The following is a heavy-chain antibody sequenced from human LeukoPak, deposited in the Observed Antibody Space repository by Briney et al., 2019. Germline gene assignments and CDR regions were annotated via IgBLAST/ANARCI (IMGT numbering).Heavy chain of an antibody. CDR2: INSDGSST. CDR1: GFTFSSYW. CDR3: VAYYYDSSGYYPVW. J-gene: IGHJ4*02. V-gene: IGHV3-74*01. D-gene: IGHD3-22*01. Sequence: GGSLRLSCAASGFTFSSYWMHWVRQAPGKGLVWVSRINSDGSSTSYADSVKGRFTISRDNAKNTLYLQMNSLRAEDTAVYYCVAYYYDSSGYYPVWWGQGTLVTVSS.